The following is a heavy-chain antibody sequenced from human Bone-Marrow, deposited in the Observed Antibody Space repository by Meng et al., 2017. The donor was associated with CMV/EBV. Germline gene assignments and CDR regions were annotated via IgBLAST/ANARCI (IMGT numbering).Heavy chain of an antibody. J-gene: IGHJ5*02. Sequence: SVKVSCKASGGTFSSYAISWVRQAPGQGLEWMGGIIPILGITNYAQKFQGRVTITADKSTSTAYMELRSLRSDDTAVYYCARVHSSGWNPNWFDPWGQGTLVTVSS. CDR2: IIPILGIT. D-gene: IGHD6-19*01. V-gene: IGHV1-69*10. CDR3: ARVHSSGWNPNWFDP. CDR1: GGTFSSYA.